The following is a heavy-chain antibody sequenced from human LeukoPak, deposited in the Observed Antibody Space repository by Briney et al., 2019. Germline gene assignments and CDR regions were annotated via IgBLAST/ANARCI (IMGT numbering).Heavy chain of an antibody. CDR3: ARKNGLDY. Sequence: GGSLRLSCAASGFTFSSSWMHWVCQAPEKGLEWVADIKCDGSEKYYVDSVKGRFTISRDNAKNSLYLQMNSLRAEDTAVYYCARKNGLDYWGQGTLVTVSS. CDR1: GFTFSSSW. V-gene: IGHV3-52*01. J-gene: IGHJ4*02. CDR2: IKCDGSEK.